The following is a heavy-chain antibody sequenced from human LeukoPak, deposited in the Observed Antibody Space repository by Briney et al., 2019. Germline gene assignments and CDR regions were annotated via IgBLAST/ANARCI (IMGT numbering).Heavy chain of an antibody. CDR1: GGSISSGSYY. CDR3: ARATAMAPYYFDY. CDR2: IYTSGST. V-gene: IGHV4-61*02. J-gene: IGHJ4*02. Sequence: PSQTLSLTCTVSGGSISSGSYYWSWIRQPAGKGLEWIGRIYTSGSTNYNPSFKSRVTISVDTSKNQFSLKLSSVTAADTAVYYCARATAMAPYYFDYWGQGTLVTVSS. D-gene: IGHD5-18*01.